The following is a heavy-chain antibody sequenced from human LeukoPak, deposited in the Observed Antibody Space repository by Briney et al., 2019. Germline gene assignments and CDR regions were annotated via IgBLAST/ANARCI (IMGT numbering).Heavy chain of an antibody. D-gene: IGHD4-17*01. J-gene: IGHJ4*02. V-gene: IGHV1-2*02. CDR3: ARLDDGDYGGGDY. CDR1: GYTFTGYY. Sequence: ASVKVSCKASGYTFTGYYMHWVRQAPGQGLEWMGWINPNSGGTNYAQKFQGRVTMTRDTSISTAYMELSRLRSDDTAVYYCARLDDGDYGGGDYWGQGTLVTVSS. CDR2: INPNSGGT.